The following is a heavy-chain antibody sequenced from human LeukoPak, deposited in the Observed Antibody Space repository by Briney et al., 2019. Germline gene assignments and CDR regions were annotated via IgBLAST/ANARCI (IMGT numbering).Heavy chain of an antibody. V-gene: IGHV3-21*01. J-gene: IGHJ4*02. CDR2: ISGKSDSI. CDR1: GFTFSSYG. D-gene: IGHD1-7*01. Sequence: GRSLRLSCAASGFTFSSYGMHWVRQAPGKGLEWVSAISGKSDSIYYADSVKGRFTISRDNAKNSMYLQMNSLRAEDTAVYYCARWEIRGTAHKLDYWGQGTLVTVSS. CDR3: ARWEIRGTAHKLDY.